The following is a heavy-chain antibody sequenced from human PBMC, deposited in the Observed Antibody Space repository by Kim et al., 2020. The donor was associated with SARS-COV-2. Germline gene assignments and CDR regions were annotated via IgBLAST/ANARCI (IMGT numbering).Heavy chain of an antibody. CDR3: ARVRITIFGVVTFDI. D-gene: IGHD3-3*01. CDR2: IYYSGST. CDR1: GGSVSSGSYY. J-gene: IGHJ3*02. Sequence: SETLSLTCTVSGGSVSSGSYYWSWIRQPPGKGLEWIGYIYYSGSTNYNPSLKSRVTISVDTSKNQFSLKLSSVTAADTAVYYCARVRITIFGVVTFDIWGQGTMVTVSS. V-gene: IGHV4-61*01.